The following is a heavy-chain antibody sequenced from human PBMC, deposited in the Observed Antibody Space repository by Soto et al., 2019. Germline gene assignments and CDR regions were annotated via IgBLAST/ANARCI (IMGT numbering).Heavy chain of an antibody. V-gene: IGHV4-4*07. D-gene: IGHD4-4*01. CDR2: MYTSGST. CDR3: ARAGYSETYSYYQTLDV. Sequence: SETPSLTCTVSGGSISNYYWTWIRQAAGKGLEWIGRMYTSGSTNYNPSLKSRVTMSVDAYKNQFSLNLRSVTAADTAVYYCARAGYSETYSYYQTLDVWGQGTTVTVSS. CDR1: GGSISNYY. J-gene: IGHJ6*02.